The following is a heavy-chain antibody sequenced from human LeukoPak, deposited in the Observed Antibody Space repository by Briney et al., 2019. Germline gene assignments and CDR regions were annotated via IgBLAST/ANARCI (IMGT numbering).Heavy chain of an antibody. CDR3: ARDIHDSSGYYYVRYYYYYMDV. J-gene: IGHJ6*03. V-gene: IGHV3-30*04. CDR2: ISDDGSNK. CDR1: GFTFRTYA. Sequence: GGSLRLSCAASGFTFRTYAMNWVRQAPGKGLEWVAVISDDGSNKYYAESVKGQFTTSRDNSKNTLYLQMNSLRAEDTAVYYCARDIHDSSGYYYVRYYYYYMDVWGKGTTVTVSS. D-gene: IGHD3-22*01.